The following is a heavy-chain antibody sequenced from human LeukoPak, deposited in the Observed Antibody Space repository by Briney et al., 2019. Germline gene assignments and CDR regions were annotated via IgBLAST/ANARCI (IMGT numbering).Heavy chain of an antibody. CDR2: IYYSGIT. J-gene: IGHJ4*02. Sequence: PSETLSLTCAVSGDSISNGGYSWSWIRQPPGKGLGWIGYIYYSGITYYNPSLKSRVTISVDTSKNQFSLKLSSVTAADTAVYYCASLRMDSSGYYGGDLYYFDFWGQGTLVTVSS. CDR1: GDSISNGGYS. CDR3: ASLRMDSSGYYGGDLYYFDF. D-gene: IGHD3-22*01. V-gene: IGHV4-30-4*07.